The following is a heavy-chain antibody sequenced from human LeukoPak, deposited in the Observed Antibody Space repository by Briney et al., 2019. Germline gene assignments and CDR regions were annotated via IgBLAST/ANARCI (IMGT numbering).Heavy chain of an antibody. CDR3: AKGVYVGGSSGYYPI. Sequence: GGSLRLSCAASGITNNSHSMTWVRQAPGKGLEWLSSISGSGNSAYYADSVKGRFTISRDKSKSTLSLQMNSLRVEDTAVYYCAKGVYVGGSSGYYPIWGQGTMVTVSS. CDR2: ISGSGNSA. V-gene: IGHV3-23*01. J-gene: IGHJ3*01. CDR1: GITNNSHS. D-gene: IGHD3-22*01.